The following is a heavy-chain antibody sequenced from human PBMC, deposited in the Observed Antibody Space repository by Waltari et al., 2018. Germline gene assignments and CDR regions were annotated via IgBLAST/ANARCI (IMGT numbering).Heavy chain of an antibody. CDR1: GFTFSNYW. J-gene: IGHJ4*02. CDR2: IKHDGTGT. V-gene: IGHV3-74*01. CDR3: GRGYNDRRLDY. D-gene: IGHD3-22*01. Sequence: EVQLVESGGGLVQPGGSLRLSCEASGFTFSNYWMHWVRQVPGKGLVWVSRIKHDGTGTIYADSVQGRFTISRDNGKNTLYLQMNSLRGEDTAVYFCGRGYNDRRLDYWGQGTLVTVSS.